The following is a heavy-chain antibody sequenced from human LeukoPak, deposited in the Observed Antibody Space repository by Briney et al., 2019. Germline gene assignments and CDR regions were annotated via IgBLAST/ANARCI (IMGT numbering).Heavy chain of an antibody. CDR1: GFTFSSYS. CDR2: ISSSSSSYI. D-gene: IGHD2-2*01. J-gene: IGHJ6*02. V-gene: IGHV3-21*01. CDR3: ARDYPAPFYCSSTSCYVEPRAENYYYGMDV. Sequence: PGGSLRLSCAASGFTFSSYSMNWVRQAPGKGLEWVSSISSSSSSYIYYADSVKGRFTISRDNAKNSLYLQMNSLRAEDTAVYYCARDYPAPFYCSSTSCYVEPRAENYYYGMDVWGQGTTVTVSS.